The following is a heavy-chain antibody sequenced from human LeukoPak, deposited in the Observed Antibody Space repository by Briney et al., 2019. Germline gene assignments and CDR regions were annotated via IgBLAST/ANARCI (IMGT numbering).Heavy chain of an antibody. CDR1: RLTLSSYW. V-gene: IGHV3-74*01. CDR3: ARERGLDY. CDR2: INGDGSIT. Sequence: PGGSLRLSCAGSRLTLSSYWMQWVRQAPGKGLVWVSRINGDGSITNYADSVKGRFTISRDNAKNTLFLQMNSLRAEDTAVYYCARERGLDYWGQGTLVTVSS. J-gene: IGHJ4*02.